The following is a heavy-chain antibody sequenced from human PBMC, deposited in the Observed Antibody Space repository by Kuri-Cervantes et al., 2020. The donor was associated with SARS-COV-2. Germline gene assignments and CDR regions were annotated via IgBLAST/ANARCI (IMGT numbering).Heavy chain of an antibody. V-gene: IGHV3-23*01. CDR2: ISGSGDNI. Sequence: GGSLRPPCAPSGFPFSSYGMSWVRQAPGKGLEWVSAISGSGDNIYYADSVKGRFTISRDNSQNTVYLQMNSLRGEDTALYYCAQDVSQLGRACRYWGQGTMVTVSS. CDR3: AQDVSQLGRACRY. J-gene: IGHJ4*02. D-gene: IGHD6-6*01. CDR1: GFPFSSYG.